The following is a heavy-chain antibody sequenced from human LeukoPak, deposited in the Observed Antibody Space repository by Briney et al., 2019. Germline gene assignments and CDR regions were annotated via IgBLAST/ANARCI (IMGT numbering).Heavy chain of an antibody. Sequence: SETLSLTCAVYGGSFSGYYWSWIRQPPGKGLEWIGEINHSGSTNYNPSLKSRVTISVDTSKNQLSLKLSSVTAADTAVYYCARQGVAVRGVMILKRPAGFDYWGQGILVTVSS. CDR1: GGSFSGYY. V-gene: IGHV4-34*01. J-gene: IGHJ4*02. D-gene: IGHD3-10*01. CDR3: ARQGVAVRGVMILKRPAGFDY. CDR2: INHSGST.